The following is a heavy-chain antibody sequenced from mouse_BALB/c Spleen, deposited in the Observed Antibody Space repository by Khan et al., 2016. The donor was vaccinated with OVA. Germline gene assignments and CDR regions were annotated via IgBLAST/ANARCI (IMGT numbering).Heavy chain of an antibody. D-gene: IGHD2-14*01. CDR2: IWGGGGT. J-gene: IGHJ4*01. Sequence: QVQLQQSGPGLVAPSQSLSITCTVSGFSLSRYNIHWVRQPPGKGLEWLGMIWGGGGTDYNSTLKSRLSISKDNSKSQVFLKMNSLQTDDSAMYYCARAYYRSDGYYAMDYWGQGTSGTGSS. CDR3: ARAYYRSDGYYAMDY. CDR1: GFSLSRYN. V-gene: IGHV2-6-4*01.